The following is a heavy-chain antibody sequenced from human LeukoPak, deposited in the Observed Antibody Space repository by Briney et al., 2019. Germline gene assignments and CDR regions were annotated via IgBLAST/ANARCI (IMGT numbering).Heavy chain of an antibody. D-gene: IGHD5-18*01. Sequence: GGSLRLSCAASGFTFSRYAMSWVRQAPGKGLEWVSAISGTGGSTYYADSVKGRFTTSRDNSKNTLYVQMNSLRAEDTAVYYCATHGGTAMDNYYYYYMDVWGKGTTVTVSS. CDR2: ISGTGGST. J-gene: IGHJ6*03. V-gene: IGHV3-23*01. CDR3: ATHGGTAMDNYYYYYMDV. CDR1: GFTFSRYA.